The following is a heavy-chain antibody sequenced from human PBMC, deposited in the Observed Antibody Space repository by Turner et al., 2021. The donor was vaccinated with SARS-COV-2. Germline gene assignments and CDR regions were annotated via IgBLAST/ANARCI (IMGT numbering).Heavy chain of an antibody. CDR1: GGTFSSYA. J-gene: IGHJ4*02. CDR3: ARDSRGGRWLQPFWY. CDR2: IIAIFGTA. D-gene: IGHD3-16*01. V-gene: IGHV1-69*01. Sequence: QVQLVQSGAEVQKPGSSVKVSCKTSGGTFSSYAISWVRQAPGQGLEWMGGIIAIFGTANYAQKFQGRVTITADESTSTAYMELSSLRSEDTAVYYCARDSRGGRWLQPFWYWGQGTLVTVSS.